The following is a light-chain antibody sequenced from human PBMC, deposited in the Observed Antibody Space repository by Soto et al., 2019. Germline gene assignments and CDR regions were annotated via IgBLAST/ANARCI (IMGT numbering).Light chain of an antibody. V-gene: IGKV1-5*01. CDR3: LQYNGYYRT. CDR1: QSVSGW. CDR2: DAS. Sequence: DIQMTQSPSTLSASVGDTVTVTCRASQSVSGWLAWYQQKPGEAPKLLIYDASALPRGVPSRFSGSGSGTKFTLTISRLQSDDFATYYCLQYNGYYRTFGQGTKVDIK. J-gene: IGKJ1*01.